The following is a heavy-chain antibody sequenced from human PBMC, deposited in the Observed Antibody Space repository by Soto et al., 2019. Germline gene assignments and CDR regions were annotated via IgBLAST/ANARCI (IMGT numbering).Heavy chain of an antibody. Sequence: SETLSLTCAVYGGSFSGYYWSWIRQPPGKGLEWIGEINHSGSTNYNPSLKSRVTISVDTSKNQFSLKLSSVTAADTAVYYCARSEGIAVASDYWGQGTLVTVSS. CDR1: GGSFSGYY. V-gene: IGHV4-34*01. J-gene: IGHJ4*02. D-gene: IGHD6-19*01. CDR2: INHSGST. CDR3: ARSEGIAVASDY.